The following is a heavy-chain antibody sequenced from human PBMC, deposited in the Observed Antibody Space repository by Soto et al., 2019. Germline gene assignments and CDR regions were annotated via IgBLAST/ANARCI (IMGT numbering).Heavy chain of an antibody. CDR3: TRAAWFTYLSLD. Sequence: PGGSLRLSFAASGFIVSNNYMTWFRQAPGKGLEWVSCIYSESTGGNTYYADFVKGRFTISRDNANNSVYLQMDSLRAEDTALYYGTRAAWFTYLSLDWGQGALVTV. D-gene: IGHD3-10*01. CDR2: IYSESTGGNT. J-gene: IGHJ4*02. CDR1: GFIVSNNY. V-gene: IGHV3-66*01.